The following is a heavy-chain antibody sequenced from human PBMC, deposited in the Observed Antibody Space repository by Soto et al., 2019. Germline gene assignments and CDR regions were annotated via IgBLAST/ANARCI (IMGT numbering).Heavy chain of an antibody. CDR1: GGTFSSYA. V-gene: IGHV1-69*13. CDR2: IIPIFGTA. D-gene: IGHD1-7*01. CDR3: ARKNGDWNYVGYFDY. Sequence: GPSVKVSCKASGGTFSSYAISWVRQAPGQGLEWVGGIIPIFGTANYAQKFQGRVTITADESTSTAYMELSSLRSEDTAVYYCARKNGDWNYVGYFDYWGQGTLVTVSS. J-gene: IGHJ4*02.